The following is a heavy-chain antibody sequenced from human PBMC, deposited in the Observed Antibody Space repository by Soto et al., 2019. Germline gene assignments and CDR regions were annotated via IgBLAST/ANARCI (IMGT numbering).Heavy chain of an antibody. CDR2: ISSSSSTI. D-gene: IGHD3-22*01. J-gene: IGHJ6*02. CDR3: ARQDYYYDSSPKYGMDV. Sequence: EVQLVESGGGLVQPGGSLRLSCAASGFTFSRYSMNWVRQAPGKGLEWVSYISSSSSTIYYADSVKGRFTISRDNAKKSLYLQINSLRAADTAVYYCARQDYYYDSSPKYGMDVWGQGTTVTVSS. CDR1: GFTFSRYS. V-gene: IGHV3-48*01.